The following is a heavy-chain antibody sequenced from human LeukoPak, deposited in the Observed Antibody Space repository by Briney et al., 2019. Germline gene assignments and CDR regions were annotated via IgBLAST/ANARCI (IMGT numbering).Heavy chain of an antibody. D-gene: IGHD6-13*01. J-gene: IGHJ5*02. CDR3: ARRSSWPNWFDP. CDR2: IYYSGST. Sequence: SETLSLTCTVSGGSISSSSYYWGWIRQPPGKGLEWIGSIYYSGSTYYNPSLKSRVTISVDTSKHQFSLKLSSVTAADTAVYYCARRSSWPNWFDPWGQGPLVTVSS. V-gene: IGHV4-39*01. CDR1: GGSISSSSYY.